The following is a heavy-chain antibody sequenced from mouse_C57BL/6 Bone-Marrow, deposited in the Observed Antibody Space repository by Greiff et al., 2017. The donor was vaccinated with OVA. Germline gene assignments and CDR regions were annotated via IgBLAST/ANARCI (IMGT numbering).Heavy chain of an antibody. CDR3: SEDSAVYDCASITTVVATDYYAMDY. V-gene: IGHV1-87*01. J-gene: IGHJ4*01. CDR2: GPGLEWIG. CDR1: YTFS. D-gene: IGHD1-1*01. Sequence: VQLQQSGPELARPWASVQISCQAFYTFSRRVPFAISDTHYWMQWVKQRPGPGLEWIGALSPGNGDPSYNQKCKGKATLTADKSSSTAYMQLSSLTSEDSAVYDCASITTVVATDYYAMDYWGQGTSVTVSS.